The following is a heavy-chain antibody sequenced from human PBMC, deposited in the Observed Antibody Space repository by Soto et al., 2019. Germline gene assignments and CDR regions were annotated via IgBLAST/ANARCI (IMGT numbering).Heavy chain of an antibody. Sequence: GGSLRLSCAASGFTFSNAWMSWVRQAPGKGLEWVGRIKSKTGGGTTDYAAPVKGRFTSSREDSKNTLYLQMNSLKTEDTAVYDCTTGIRYDLWSGLLLRRSSHPDDYWGQGTLVTVSS. J-gene: IGHJ4*02. CDR1: GFTFSNAW. CDR3: TTGIRYDLWSGLLLRRSSHPDDY. CDR2: IKSKTGGGTT. V-gene: IGHV3-15*01. D-gene: IGHD3-3*01.